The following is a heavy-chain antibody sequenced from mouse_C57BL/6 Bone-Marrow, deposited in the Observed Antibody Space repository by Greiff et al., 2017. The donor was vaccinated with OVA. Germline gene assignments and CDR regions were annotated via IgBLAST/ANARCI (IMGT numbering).Heavy chain of an antibody. CDR1: GFTFSSYG. J-gene: IGHJ3*01. CDR2: ISSGGSYT. V-gene: IGHV5-6*01. Sequence: EVQLVESGGDLVKPGGSLKLSCAASGFTFSSYGMSWVRQTPDKRLEWVATISSGGSYTYYPDSVKGRFTISRDNAKNTLYLQMSSLKSEDTAMYYCARQLRNYGSSWFAYWGQGTLVTVSA. D-gene: IGHD1-1*01. CDR3: ARQLRNYGSSWFAY.